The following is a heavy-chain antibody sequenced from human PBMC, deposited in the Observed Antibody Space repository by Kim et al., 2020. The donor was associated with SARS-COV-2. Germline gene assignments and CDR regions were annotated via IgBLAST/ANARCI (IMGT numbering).Heavy chain of an antibody. CDR3: AKDRGFTMVRGVLDY. D-gene: IGHD3-10*01. CDR1: GFTFSSYA. J-gene: IGHJ4*02. V-gene: IGHV3-23*01. Sequence: GGSLRLSCAASGFTFSSYAMSWVRQAPGKGLEWVSAISGSGGSTYYADSVKGRFTISRDNSKNTLYLQMNSLRAEDTAVYYCAKDRGFTMVRGVLDYWGQGTLVTVSS. CDR2: ISGSGGST.